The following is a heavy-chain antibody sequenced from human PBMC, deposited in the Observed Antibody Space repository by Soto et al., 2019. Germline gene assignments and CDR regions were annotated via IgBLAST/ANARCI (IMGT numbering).Heavy chain of an antibody. CDR1: GGSINSKSYF. CDR2: INYVGKT. Sequence: SETRSLTCSVSGGSINSKSYFWGWIRQTPGKGLEWIASINYVGKTYYSPSLKSRLAISVDTSKNQFSLRLSSVTAADTAVYYCARDRYGGFDYWGLGTLVTVSS. J-gene: IGHJ4*02. CDR3: ARDRYGGFDY. V-gene: IGHV4-39*02. D-gene: IGHD3-9*01.